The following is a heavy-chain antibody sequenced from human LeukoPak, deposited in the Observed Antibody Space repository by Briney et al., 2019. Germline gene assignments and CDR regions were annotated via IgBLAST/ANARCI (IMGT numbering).Heavy chain of an antibody. CDR2: ISYDGSNK. CDR3: AREFYDSSGYLFDY. J-gene: IGHJ4*02. D-gene: IGHD3-22*01. CDR1: GFTFSSYA. V-gene: IGHV3-30-3*01. Sequence: GGSLRLSCAASGFTFSSYAMHWVRQAPGKGLEWVAVISYDGSNKYYADSVKGRFTISRDNSKNTLYLQMNSLRAEDTAVYYCAREFYDSSGYLFDYWGQGTLVTVSS.